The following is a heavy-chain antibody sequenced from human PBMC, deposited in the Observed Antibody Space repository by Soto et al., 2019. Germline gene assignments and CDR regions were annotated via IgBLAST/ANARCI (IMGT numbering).Heavy chain of an antibody. D-gene: IGHD3-10*01. V-gene: IGHV3-23*01. CDR1: GLTFSRFA. Sequence: EVQVLQSGGGLVQPGGSLRLSCAASGLTFSRFAMSWVRQAPGKGLEWVATIHGSGAITNYADSVRGRFTISRDNSKDTMYLQLNTLRAEDTSVYYCAKANGPGSVTNWCFDVWGRGTLVTVSS. CDR3: AKANGPGSVTNWCFDV. CDR2: IHGSGAIT. J-gene: IGHJ2*01.